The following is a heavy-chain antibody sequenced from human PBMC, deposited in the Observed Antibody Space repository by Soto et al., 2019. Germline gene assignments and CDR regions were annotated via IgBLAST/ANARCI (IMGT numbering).Heavy chain of an antibody. D-gene: IGHD3-16*01. CDR1: GGTFSSYT. J-gene: IGHJ3*02. Sequence: GASVKVSCKASGGTFSSYTISWVRQAPGQGLEWMGRIIPILGIANYALKFQGRVTITADKSTSTAYMELSSLRSEDTAVYYCASPVRMITFGGVGPLSAFDIWGQGTMVTVSS. V-gene: IGHV1-69*02. CDR3: ASPVRMITFGGVGPLSAFDI. CDR2: IIPILGIA.